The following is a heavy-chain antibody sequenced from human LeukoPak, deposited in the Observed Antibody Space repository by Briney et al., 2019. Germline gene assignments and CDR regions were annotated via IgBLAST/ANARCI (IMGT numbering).Heavy chain of an antibody. CDR1: GFTFSSYS. Sequence: GGSLRLSCAASGFTFSSYSMNWVRQAPGKGLEWVSSISSSSSYIYYADSVKGRFTISRDNAKNSLYLQMNSLRAEDTAVYYCARKSGCEMYYYYYYMDVWGKGTTVTVSS. CDR3: ARKSGCEMYYYYYYMDV. J-gene: IGHJ6*03. CDR2: ISSSSSYI. V-gene: IGHV3-21*01. D-gene: IGHD5-12*01.